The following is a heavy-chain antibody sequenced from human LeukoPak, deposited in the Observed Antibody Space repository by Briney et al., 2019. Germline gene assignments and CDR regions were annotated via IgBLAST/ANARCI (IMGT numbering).Heavy chain of an antibody. J-gene: IGHJ3*02. CDR3: AKGPTAHDAFGI. CDR2: ISGSGGST. D-gene: IGHD4-17*01. Sequence: GGSLRLSCAASGFTFSSYAMGWVRQAPGKGLEWVSAISGSGGSTYYADSVKGRFTISRDNSKNTLYLQMNSLRAEDTAVYYCAKGPTAHDAFGIWGQGTMVTVSS. CDR1: GFTFSSYA. V-gene: IGHV3-23*01.